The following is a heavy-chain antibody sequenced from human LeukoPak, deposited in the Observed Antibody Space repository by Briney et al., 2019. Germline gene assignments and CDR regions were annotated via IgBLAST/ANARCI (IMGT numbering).Heavy chain of an antibody. J-gene: IGHJ4*02. CDR1: GGSISSSSYY. Sequence: SETLSLTCTVSGGSISSSSYYWGWIRQPPGKGLEWIGNIYYSGSTYYNPSLKSRVTLSVDTSKNQFSLKLSSVTAADTAVYYCARGLYYYDSSGYYSYYFDYWGQGTLVTVSS. V-gene: IGHV4-39*07. D-gene: IGHD3-22*01. CDR3: ARGLYYYDSSGYYSYYFDY. CDR2: IYYSGST.